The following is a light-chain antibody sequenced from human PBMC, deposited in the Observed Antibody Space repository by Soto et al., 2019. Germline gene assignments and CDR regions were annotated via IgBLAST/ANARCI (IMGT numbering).Light chain of an antibody. V-gene: IGKV3-15*01. J-gene: IGKJ1*01. CDR3: QQYNTWPPVT. CDR1: QSVSSN. Sequence: EIVMTQSPATLSVSPGERATLSCRASQSVSSNLAWYQQKPGQAPRLLIYGASTRATGIPARFSGSGSATEFTLTISSLQSEDFAVYCCQQYNTWPPVTFCQGTKVEIK. CDR2: GAS.